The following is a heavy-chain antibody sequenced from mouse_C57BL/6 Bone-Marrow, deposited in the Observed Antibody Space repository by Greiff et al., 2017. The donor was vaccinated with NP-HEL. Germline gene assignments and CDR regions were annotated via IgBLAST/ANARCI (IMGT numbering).Heavy chain of an antibody. J-gene: IGHJ1*03. CDR3: ARGPSYYYYCSSYWYFDV. D-gene: IGHD1-1*01. CDR2: IDPSDSYT. Sequence: QVQLQQPGAELVKPGASVKLSCKASGYTFTSYWMQWVKQRPGQGLEWIGEIDPSDSYTNYNQKFKGKATLTVDTSSSTAYMQLSSLTSEDSAVYYCARGPSYYYYCSSYWYFDVWGTGTTVTVSS. CDR1: GYTFTSYW. V-gene: IGHV1-50*01.